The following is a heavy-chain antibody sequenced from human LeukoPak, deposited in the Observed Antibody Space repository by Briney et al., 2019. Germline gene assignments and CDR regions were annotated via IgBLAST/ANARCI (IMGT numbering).Heavy chain of an antibody. J-gene: IGHJ3*02. CDR3: TTDPLLWFGDPDDSFDAFDI. V-gene: IGHV3-15*01. Sequence: GGSHRLSCAASGFPFSNAWMRWVRQAPGKGLEGVGRNKSKTDRRTTDYAAPVKGRFTISRDDSKNTLYLQMNSLKTEDTAVYYCTTDPLLWFGDPDDSFDAFDIWGQGTMVTVSS. CDR2: NKSKTDRRTT. D-gene: IGHD3-10*01. CDR1: GFPFSNAW.